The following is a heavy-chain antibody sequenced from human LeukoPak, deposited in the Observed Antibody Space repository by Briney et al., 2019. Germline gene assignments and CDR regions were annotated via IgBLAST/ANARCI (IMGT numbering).Heavy chain of an antibody. CDR2: FYYSSST. CDR1: VGSIRSYN. V-gene: IGHV4-59*01. Sequence: SETLSLTRTVSVGSIRSYNWRWIRQPPGKGLEWVGCFYYSSSTNYTPSVKSRVTISVYTSKNQFSLKLSSVTAADTAVYYCARVVGRTFVDYYGMDGWGQGTTVIASS. CDR3: ARVVGRTFVDYYGMDG. J-gene: IGHJ6*02. D-gene: IGHD1-26*01.